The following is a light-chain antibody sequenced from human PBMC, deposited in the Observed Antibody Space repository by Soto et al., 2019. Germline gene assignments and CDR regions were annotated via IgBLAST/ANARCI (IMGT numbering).Light chain of an antibody. Sequence: QAVLTQSPSASASLGASVKLTCTLSSGHSNYAIAWHQQQSEKGPRYLMKLNSDGSHSKGDGIPDRFSGSSSGAERYLTISSLQSEDEADYYCQTWGSGIVVFGGGTKVTFL. CDR3: QTWGSGIVV. CDR1: SGHSNYA. CDR2: LNSDGSH. V-gene: IGLV4-69*01. J-gene: IGLJ2*01.